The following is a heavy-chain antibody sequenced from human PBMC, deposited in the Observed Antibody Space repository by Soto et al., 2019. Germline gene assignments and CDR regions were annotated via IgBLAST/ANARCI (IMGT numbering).Heavy chain of an antibody. D-gene: IGHD4-17*01. Sequence: QVQLVQSGAEVKKPGASVKVSCKASGYTFTSYYMHWVRQAPGQGLEWMGIINPSGGSTSYAQKSQGKVTMASDTSTSTVYRELSSLRSEDTAVYYCAREGGERDYGDWWGSSGWFDLWGQGTLVTVSS. CDR2: INPSGGST. CDR3: AREGGERDYGDWWGSSGWFDL. CDR1: GYTFTSYY. V-gene: IGHV1-46*01. J-gene: IGHJ5*02.